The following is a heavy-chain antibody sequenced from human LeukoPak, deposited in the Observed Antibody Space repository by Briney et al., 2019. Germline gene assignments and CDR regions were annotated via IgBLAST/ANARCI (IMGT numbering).Heavy chain of an antibody. J-gene: IGHJ4*02. CDR2: IYYSGST. CDR1: GGSISSSNYY. CDR3: ARLRRTVVPMYFDY. D-gene: IGHD4-23*01. V-gene: IGHV4-39*01. Sequence: PSETLSLTCTVSGGSISSSNYYWGWIRQPPGKGLEWIGSIYYSGSTYYNPSLKSRVTISVDTSKNQFSLKLSSVTAADTAVYYCARLRRTVVPMYFDYWGQGTLVTVSS.